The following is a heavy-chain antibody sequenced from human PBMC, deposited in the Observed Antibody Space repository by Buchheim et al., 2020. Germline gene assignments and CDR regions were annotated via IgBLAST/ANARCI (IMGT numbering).Heavy chain of an antibody. V-gene: IGHV3-23*01. Sequence: EVQLLESGGGLVQPGGSLRLSCAASGFTFSSYAMSWVRQAPGKGLEWVSAISGSGGSTYYADSVKGRFTISRDHSKNTLYLQMNSLRAEDTAVYYCAKAADSSSWYDFYYYYYMDVWGKGTT. CDR3: AKAADSSSWYDFYYYYYMDV. J-gene: IGHJ6*03. D-gene: IGHD6-13*01. CDR2: ISGSGGST. CDR1: GFTFSSYA.